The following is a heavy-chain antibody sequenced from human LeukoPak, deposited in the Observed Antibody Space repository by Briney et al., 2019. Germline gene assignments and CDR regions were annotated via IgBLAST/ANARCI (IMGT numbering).Heavy chain of an antibody. Sequence: GGSLRLSCAASGFTFSSHSMSWVRQAPGKGLEGVSSISGSSSYIYYADSVKGRFTISRDNAKSSLYLQMNSLRAEDTAVYYCARVMDPGISWTQGVDYWGQGTLVTVSS. D-gene: IGHD2-2*01. CDR1: GFTFSSHS. CDR2: ISGSSSYI. J-gene: IGHJ4*02. CDR3: ARVMDPGISWTQGVDY. V-gene: IGHV3-21*01.